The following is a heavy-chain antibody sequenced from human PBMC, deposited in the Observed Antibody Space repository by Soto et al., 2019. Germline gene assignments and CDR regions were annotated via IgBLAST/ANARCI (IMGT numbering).Heavy chain of an antibody. CDR2: ISGSGGST. V-gene: IGHV3-23*01. CDR3: AKDRMRIAAAGDAFDI. CDR1: GFTFSSYA. J-gene: IGHJ3*02. Sequence: PVGSLRLSCAASGFTFSSYAMSWVRQAPGKGLEWVSAISGSGGSTYYADSVKGRFTISRDNSKNTLYLQMNSLRAEDTAVYYCAKDRMRIAAAGDAFDIWGQGTMVTVSS. D-gene: IGHD6-13*01.